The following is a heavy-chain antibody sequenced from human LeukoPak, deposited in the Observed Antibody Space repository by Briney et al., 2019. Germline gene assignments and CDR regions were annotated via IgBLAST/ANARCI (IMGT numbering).Heavy chain of an antibody. V-gene: IGHV1-69*13. CDR1: GGTFSSYA. J-gene: IGHJ4*02. Sequence: SVKVSCKASGGTFSSYAISWVRQAPGQGLEWMGGIIPIFGTANYAQKFQGRVTITADESTSTAYMELSSLRSEDTAVYYCARDSELWLVRGSRSHFDYWGQGTLVTVSS. D-gene: IGHD6-19*01. CDR2: IIPIFGTA. CDR3: ARDSELWLVRGSRSHFDY.